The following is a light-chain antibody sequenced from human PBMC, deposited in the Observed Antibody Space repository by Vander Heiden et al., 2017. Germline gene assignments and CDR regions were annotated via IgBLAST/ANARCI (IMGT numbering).Light chain of an antibody. CDR3: QSFDSSLNGYV. V-gene: IGLV1-40*01. J-gene: IGLJ1*01. CDR2: GNN. CDR1: GPNIGAGYD. Sequence: QSVLTQPPSVSGAPGQRVIISCTWSGPNIGAGYDVHWYQQLPGRAPKLLIYGNNKRPSGVPDRFSGSKSGTSASLAITGLQAEDEGDFYCQSFDSSLNGYVFGTGTKVTVL.